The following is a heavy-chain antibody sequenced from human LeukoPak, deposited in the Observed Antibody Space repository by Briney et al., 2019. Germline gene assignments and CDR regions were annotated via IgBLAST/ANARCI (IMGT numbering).Heavy chain of an antibody. CDR3: ARLGTTTTWYHSY. Sequence: NPSETLSLTCTVSVGSISSGAYYWAWIRQPPGQGLEWIGSIYYSGTTHYNTSLKSRVTMSVDTSQNQFSLKLTSVNAADTAGDYCARLGTTTTWYHSYWGRGTLVSVSS. CDR1: VGSISSGAYY. J-gene: IGHJ4*02. V-gene: IGHV4-39*01. CDR2: IYYSGTT. D-gene: IGHD6-13*01.